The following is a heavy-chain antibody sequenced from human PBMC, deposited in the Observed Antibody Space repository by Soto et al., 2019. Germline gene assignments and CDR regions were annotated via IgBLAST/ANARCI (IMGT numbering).Heavy chain of an antibody. D-gene: IGHD3-10*01. Sequence: LQTPGKGLEWIGEINHSGSTNYNPSLKSRVTISVDTSKNQFSLKLSSVTAADTAVYYCASLRVRGVIMHDCYFLAVWGKGSTVTVSS. J-gene: IGHJ6*03. CDR2: INHSGST. CDR3: ASLRVRGVIMHDCYFLAV. V-gene: IGHV4-34*01.